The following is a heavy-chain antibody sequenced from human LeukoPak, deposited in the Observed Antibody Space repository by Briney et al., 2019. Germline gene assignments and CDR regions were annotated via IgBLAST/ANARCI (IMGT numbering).Heavy chain of an antibody. J-gene: IGHJ6*03. CDR2: MNPNSGNT. CDR3: ARDYRGIAAAGKGSYYYYYYMDV. D-gene: IGHD6-13*01. V-gene: IGHV1-8*01. Sequence: ASVKVSCKASGYTFTSYDINWVRQATGQGLEWMGWMNPNSGNTGYAQKFQGRVTMTRNTSISTAYMELSSLRSEDTAVYYCARDYRGIAAAGKGSYYYYYYMDVWGKGTTVTVPS. CDR1: GYTFTSYD.